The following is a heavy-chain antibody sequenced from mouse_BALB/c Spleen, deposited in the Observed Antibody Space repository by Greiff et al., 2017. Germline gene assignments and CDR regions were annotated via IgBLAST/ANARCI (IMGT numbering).Heavy chain of an antibody. V-gene: IGHV3-2*02. Sequence: EVQLVESGPGLVKPSQSLSLTCTVTGYSITSDYAWNWIRQFPGNKLEWMGYISYSGSTSYNPSLKSRISITRDTSKNQFFLQLNSVTTEDTATYYCARDYGSSYGFDYWGQGTTLTVSS. CDR3: ARDYGSSYGFDY. CDR2: ISYSGST. D-gene: IGHD1-1*01. CDR1: GYSITSDYA. J-gene: IGHJ2*01.